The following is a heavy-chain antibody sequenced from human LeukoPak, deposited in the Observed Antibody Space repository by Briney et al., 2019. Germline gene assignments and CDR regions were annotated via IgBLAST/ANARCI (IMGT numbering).Heavy chain of an antibody. CDR2: ISYDGSNK. CDR3: AKHSSLAGHWYFDL. J-gene: IGHJ2*01. D-gene: IGHD6-19*01. V-gene: IGHV3-30*14. CDR1: GFTFSSYA. Sequence: PGRSLRLSCAASGFTFSSYAMHWVRQAPGKGLEWVAVISYDGSNKYYADSVKGRFTISRDNSKNTLSLQTNSLRAEDTAVYYCAKHSSLAGHWYFDLWGRGTLVTVSS.